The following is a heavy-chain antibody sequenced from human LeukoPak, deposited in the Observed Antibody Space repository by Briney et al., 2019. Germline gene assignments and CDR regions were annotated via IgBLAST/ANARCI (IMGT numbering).Heavy chain of an antibody. D-gene: IGHD3-22*01. CDR1: GYTFTIYG. V-gene: IGHV1-18*01. CDR3: ARHIIYDSSGRFDY. CDR2: ISAYNGNT. J-gene: IGHJ4*02. Sequence: ASVTVSFKASGYTFTIYGISWVRQAPGQGLEWMGWISAYNGNTNYAQKLQGRVTMTTDTSTSTAYMELRSLRSDDTAVYYCARHIIYDSSGRFDYWGQGTLVTVSS.